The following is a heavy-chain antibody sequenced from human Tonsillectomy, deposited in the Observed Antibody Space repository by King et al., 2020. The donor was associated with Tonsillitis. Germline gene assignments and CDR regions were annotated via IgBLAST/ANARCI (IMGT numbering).Heavy chain of an antibody. Sequence: QLQESGPGLVKPSETLSLTCTVSRGSISSYYWSWIRQPPGKGLDWIGYIFDTGSTNYNPSLTSRVTISVDTSKNQFSLKLSTVTAADTAVYYCARLAGGDSSGYPHDAFDIWGQGTMVTVSS. CDR1: RGSISSYY. V-gene: IGHV4-59*08. J-gene: IGHJ3*02. CDR2: IFDTGST. D-gene: IGHD3-22*01. CDR3: ARLAGGDSSGYPHDAFDI.